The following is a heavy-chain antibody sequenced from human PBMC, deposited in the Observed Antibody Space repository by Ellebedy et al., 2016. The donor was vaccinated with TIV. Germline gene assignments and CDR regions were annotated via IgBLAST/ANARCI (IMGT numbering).Heavy chain of an antibody. CDR3: ARVGNYYGGNPRYYFDY. D-gene: IGHD4-23*01. V-gene: IGHV1-69*05. CDR1: GGTFNNYA. CDR2: IIPIFGTA. J-gene: IGHJ4*02. Sequence: AASVKVSCKASGGTFNNYAISWVRQAPGQGLEWMGGIIPIFGTANYAQKFRGRVTITTDESTSAAYMDLSSLGYEDTAVYYCARVGNYYGGNPRYYFDYWGQGTLVTVSS.